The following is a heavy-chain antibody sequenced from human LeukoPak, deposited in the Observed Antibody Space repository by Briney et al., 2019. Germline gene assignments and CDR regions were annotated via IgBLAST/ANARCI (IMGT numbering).Heavy chain of an antibody. CDR3: ASSGVELGYFDY. J-gene: IGHJ4*02. CDR2: IIPIFGTA. V-gene: IGHV1-69*13. CDR1: GYTFTGYY. Sequence: ASVKVSCKASGYTFTGYYMHWVRQAPGQGLEWMGGIIPIFGTANYAQKFQGRVTITADESTSTAYMELSSLRSEDTAVYYCASSGVELGYFDYWGQGTLVTVSS. D-gene: IGHD3-10*01.